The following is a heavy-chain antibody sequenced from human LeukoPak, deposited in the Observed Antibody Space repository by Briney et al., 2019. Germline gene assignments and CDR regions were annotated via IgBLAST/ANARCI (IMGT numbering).Heavy chain of an antibody. D-gene: IGHD1-26*01. J-gene: IGHJ4*02. V-gene: IGHV3-23*01. CDR3: AKWELYSGFYYINY. CDR2: ISGSGDAT. CDR1: GFAFSSYY. Sequence: GGSLRLSCAASGFAFSSYYMSWVRQAPGKGPEWVSTISGSGDATYYGDSVKGRLTISRDNSKNTLYLQMNSLRAEDTAVNYCAKWELYSGFYYINYWGQGTLATVSS.